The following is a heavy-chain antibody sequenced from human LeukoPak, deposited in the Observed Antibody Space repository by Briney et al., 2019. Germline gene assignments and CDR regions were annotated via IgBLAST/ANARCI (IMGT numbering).Heavy chain of an antibody. CDR3: AGRVTGYSSGYVY. J-gene: IGHJ4*02. V-gene: IGHV3-23*01. Sequence: VGSLRLSCLASGITFSNYAVSWVRQAPEKGLDWVSVISGSAHKIRYADSVKGRFTISRDNSENIVYLQMNNLRAEDTAVYYCAGRVTGYSSGYVYWGQGTLVTVSS. D-gene: IGHD5-18*01. CDR1: GITFSNYA. CDR2: ISGSAHKI.